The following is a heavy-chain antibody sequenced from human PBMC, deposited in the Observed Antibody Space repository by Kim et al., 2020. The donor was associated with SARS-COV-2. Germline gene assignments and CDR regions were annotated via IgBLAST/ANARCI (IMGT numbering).Heavy chain of an antibody. V-gene: IGHV3-30-3*01. CDR2: ISYDGSNK. CDR3: ARDPGFVVVPAAISGAF. J-gene: IGHJ3*01. CDR1: GFTFSSYA. D-gene: IGHD2-2*02. Sequence: GGSLRLSCAASGFTFSSYAMHWVRQAPGKGLEWVAVISYDGSNKYYADSVKGRFTISRDNSKNTLYLQMNSLRAEDTAVYYCARDPGFVVVPAAISGAF.